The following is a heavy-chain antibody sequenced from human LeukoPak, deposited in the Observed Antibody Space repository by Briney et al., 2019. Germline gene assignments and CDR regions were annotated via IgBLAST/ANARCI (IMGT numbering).Heavy chain of an antibody. CDR1: GYSISSGYY. Sequence: SETLSLTCTVSGYSISSGYYWGWIRQPPGKGLEWIGSMFHSGSTYYNPSLKSRVTISVDTSKNQFSLKLSSVTAADTAVYYCARLFRTVWELPYYWGQGTLVTVSS. J-gene: IGHJ4*02. D-gene: IGHD1-26*01. CDR2: MFHSGST. CDR3: ARLFRTVWELPYY. V-gene: IGHV4-38-2*02.